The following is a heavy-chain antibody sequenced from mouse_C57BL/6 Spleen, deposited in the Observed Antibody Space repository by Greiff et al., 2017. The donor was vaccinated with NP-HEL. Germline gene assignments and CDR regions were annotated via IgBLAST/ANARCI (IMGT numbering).Heavy chain of an antibody. CDR1: GYTFTSYG. V-gene: IGHV1-81*01. D-gene: IGHD1-1*01. J-gene: IGHJ2*01. CDR3: ARDIITTVVAFDY. Sequence: VQLVESGAELARPGASVKLSCKASGYTFTSYGISWVKQRTGQGLEWIGEIYPRSGNTYYNEKFKGKATLTADKSSSTAYMELRSLTSEDSAVYFCARDIITTVVAFDYWGQGTTLTVSS. CDR2: IYPRSGNT.